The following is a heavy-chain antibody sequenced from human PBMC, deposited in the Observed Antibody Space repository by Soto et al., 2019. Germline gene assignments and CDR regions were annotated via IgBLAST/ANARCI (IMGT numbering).Heavy chain of an antibody. D-gene: IGHD6-13*01. J-gene: IGHJ4*02. CDR3: ARGDSSSWQLYYFDY. V-gene: IGHV1-18*01. CDR2: ISAYNGNT. Sequence: ASVKVSCKASGYTFTSYGISWVRQAPGQGLEWMGWISAYNGNTNYAQKLQGRVTMTTDTSTSTAYMELRSLRSDDTAVYYCARGDSSSWQLYYFDYWGQGTLVTVSS. CDR1: GYTFTSYG.